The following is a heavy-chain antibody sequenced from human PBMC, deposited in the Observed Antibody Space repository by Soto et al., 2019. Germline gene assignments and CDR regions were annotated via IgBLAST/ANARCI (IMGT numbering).Heavy chain of an antibody. D-gene: IGHD3-3*01. CDR2: IYDSGGT. CDR1: GITVSSHY. CDR3: ARRHDFWSGYSYKYGLDV. V-gene: IGHV3-53*02. Sequence: EVQLVETGGGLIQPGGSLRLSCVGSGITVSSHYMTWVRQAPGKGLEWVSVIYDSGGTYYADSVKGRFTISRDDPKNTLYLQMHGLRAEATAVYYCARRHDFWSGYSYKYGLDVWGQGTTVTVSS. J-gene: IGHJ6*02.